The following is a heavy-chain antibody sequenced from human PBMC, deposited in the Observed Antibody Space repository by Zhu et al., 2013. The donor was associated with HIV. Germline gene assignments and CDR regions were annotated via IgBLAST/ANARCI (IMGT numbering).Heavy chain of an antibody. V-gene: IGHV4-4*02. CDR1: GGSISSNYW. Sequence: QVQLQESGPGLVKPSGTLSLTCAVSGGSISSNYWWSWVRQPPGKGLEWIGEIYPSGTTNYNPSLKSRVTMSVDKSKNQLSLKLSSVTAADTAVYYCARHVGVAGTRGFDYWGQGTLVTVSS. D-gene: IGHD6-19*01. CDR2: IYPSGTT. CDR3: ARHVGVAGTRGFDY. J-gene: IGHJ4*02.